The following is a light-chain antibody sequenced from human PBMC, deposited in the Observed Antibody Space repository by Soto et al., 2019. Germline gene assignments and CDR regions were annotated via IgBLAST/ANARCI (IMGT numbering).Light chain of an antibody. V-gene: IGKV3-20*01. CDR1: QSVSSSY. CDR3: QQYGSSPQT. CDR2: GAS. Sequence: IVLTPSPGTLSLSPGERATLSCRASQSVSSSYLAWYQQKPGQAPRLLIYGASSRATGIPDRFSGSGSGTDFTLTISRLEPEDFAVYYCQQYGSSPQTFGQGTKVAIK. J-gene: IGKJ1*01.